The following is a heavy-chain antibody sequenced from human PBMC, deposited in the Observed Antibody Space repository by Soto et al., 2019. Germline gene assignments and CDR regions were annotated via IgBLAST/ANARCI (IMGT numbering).Heavy chain of an antibody. D-gene: IGHD3-22*01. CDR2: TYYRSKWYN. J-gene: IGHJ5*01. CDR3: ACESMVVGDNWFDS. CDR1: GDSVSSNSAA. V-gene: IGHV6-1*01. Sequence: PSQTLSLTCAISGDSVSSNSAAWNWIRQSPSRGLEWLGRTYYRSKWYNDYAVSVKSRITINPDTSKNQFSLKLSSVTAADTAVYYCACESMVVGDNWFDSRGEGLPVT.